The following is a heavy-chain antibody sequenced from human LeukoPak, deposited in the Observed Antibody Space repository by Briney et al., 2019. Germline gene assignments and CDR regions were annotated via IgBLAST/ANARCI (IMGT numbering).Heavy chain of an antibody. J-gene: IGHJ5*02. Sequence: SETLSLTCAVYGGSFSGYYWSWIRQPPGKGLEWIGEINHSGSTNYNPSLKSRVTISVDTSKNQFSLKLSSVTAADTAVYYCARDLVTAYNWFDPWGQGTLVTVSS. CDR3: ARDLVTAYNWFDP. CDR2: INHSGST. CDR1: GGSFSGYY. V-gene: IGHV4-34*01. D-gene: IGHD1-14*01.